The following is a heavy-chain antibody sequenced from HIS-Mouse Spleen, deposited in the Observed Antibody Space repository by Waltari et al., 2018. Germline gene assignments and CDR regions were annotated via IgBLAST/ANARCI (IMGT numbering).Heavy chain of an antibody. CDR1: GGSISSSSYY. J-gene: IGHJ3*02. Sequence: QLQLQESGPGLVKPSETLSLTCTVSGGSISSSSYYWGWIRQPPGKGLEWIGSIYYSGSTYSNPSLKSRVTISVDTSKNQFSLKLSSVTAADTAVYYCARDQGPRATKAFDIWGQGTMVTVSS. CDR2: IYYSGST. CDR3: ARDQGPRATKAFDI. V-gene: IGHV4-39*07.